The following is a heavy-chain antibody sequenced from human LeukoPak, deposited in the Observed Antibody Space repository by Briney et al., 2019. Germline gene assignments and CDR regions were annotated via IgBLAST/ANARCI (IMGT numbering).Heavy chain of an antibody. J-gene: IGHJ6*02. CDR2: IKQDGSEE. Sequence: GSLRLSCAASGFTFSDSWMSWVRQAPGKGPEWVANIKQDGSEEHYVDSVKGRFTVSRDNARNSLFLQKNSLRVEDTAVYYCATYKRWVAGDVWGQGTTVSVSS. CDR1: GFTFSDSW. D-gene: IGHD1-14*01. CDR3: ATYKRWVAGDV. V-gene: IGHV3-7*01.